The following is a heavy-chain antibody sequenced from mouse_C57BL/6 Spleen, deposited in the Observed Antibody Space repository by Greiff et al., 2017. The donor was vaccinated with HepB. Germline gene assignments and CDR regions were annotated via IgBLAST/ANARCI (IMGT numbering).Heavy chain of an antibody. D-gene: IGHD1-1*01. CDR3: AREVIYYGSSFDY. V-gene: IGHV1-26*01. Sequence: EVQLQQSGPELVKPGASVKISWKASGYTFTDYYMNWVKQSHGKSLEWIGDINPNNGGTSYNQKFKGKATLTVDKSSSTAYMELRSLTSEDSAVYYCAREVIYYGSSFDYWGQGATLTVSS. CDR2: INPNNGGT. J-gene: IGHJ2*01. CDR1: GYTFTDYY.